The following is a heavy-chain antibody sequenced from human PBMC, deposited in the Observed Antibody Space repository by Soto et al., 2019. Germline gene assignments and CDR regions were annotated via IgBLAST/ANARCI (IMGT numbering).Heavy chain of an antibody. CDR2: IYHGGTT. J-gene: IGHJ5*02. D-gene: IGHD2-2*01. Sequence: TTETLCVTSAVSGGFISRGDSSWSWIWQPPGRGLERIGHIYHGGTTFSNQSLKSRVAISEDRTKNQISLTRSSVTGADTAVYYCATGRTVLFCSRNKCPGNWFDPCGQRTLVT. V-gene: IGHV4-30-2*01. CDR1: GGFISRGDSS. CDR3: ATGRTVLFCSRNKCPGNWFDP.